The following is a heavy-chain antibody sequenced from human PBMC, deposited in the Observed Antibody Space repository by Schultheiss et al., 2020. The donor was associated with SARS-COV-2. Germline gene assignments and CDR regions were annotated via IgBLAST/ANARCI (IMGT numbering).Heavy chain of an antibody. J-gene: IGHJ6*02. CDR1: GFTFSSYA. V-gene: IGHV3-64D*06. CDR2: ISSNGGTT. CDR3: ARAYCSSTSCYSGDGMDV. D-gene: IGHD2-2*01. Sequence: GGSLRLSCSASGFTFSSYAMHWVRQAPGKGLEYVSVISSNGGTTHYTDSVKGRFTISRDNSKNTLYLQMSSLRVEDTAVYYCARAYCSSTSCYSGDGMDVWGQGTTVTVSS.